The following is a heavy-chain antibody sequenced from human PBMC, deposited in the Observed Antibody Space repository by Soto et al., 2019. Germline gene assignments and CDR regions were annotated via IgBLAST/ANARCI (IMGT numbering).Heavy chain of an antibody. CDR1: GFTFSSYA. CDR2: ISYDGSNK. Sequence: GGSLRLSCAASGFTFSSYAMHWVRQAPGKGLDWVAVISYDGSNKYYADSVKGRFTISRDNSKNTLYLQMNSLRVEDTAVYFCFGGNGGPQWGQGTPVTVSS. D-gene: IGHD3-16*01. J-gene: IGHJ4*02. V-gene: IGHV3-30-3*01. CDR3: FGGNGGPQ.